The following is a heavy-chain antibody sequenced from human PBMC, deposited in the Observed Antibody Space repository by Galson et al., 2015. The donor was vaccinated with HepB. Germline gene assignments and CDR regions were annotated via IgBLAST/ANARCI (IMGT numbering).Heavy chain of an antibody. CDR2: IIPIFGTA. D-gene: IGHD4-17*01. CDR1: GGTFSSYA. V-gene: IGHV1-69*06. CDR3: ARAETVTTIYYYYGMDV. Sequence: SVKVSCKASGGTFSSYAISWVRQAPGQGLEWMGGIIPIFGTANYAQKFQGRVTITADKSTSTAYMELSSLRSEDTAVYYCARAETVTTIYYYYGMDVWGQGTTVTVSS. J-gene: IGHJ6*02.